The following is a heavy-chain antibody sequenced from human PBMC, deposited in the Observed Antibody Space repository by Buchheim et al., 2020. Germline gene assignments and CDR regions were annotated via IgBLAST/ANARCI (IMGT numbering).Heavy chain of an antibody. CDR1: GFTFSSYA. CDR3: ARDVNGYDFWSGYVKTYYYGMDV. V-gene: IGHV3-30-3*01. D-gene: IGHD3-3*01. Sequence: QVQLVESGGGVVQPGRSLRLSCAASGFTFSSYAMHWVRPAPGKGLEWVAVISYDGSNKYYADSVMGRFTISRNNSKNTLYLQMNSLRAEDTAVYYCARDVNGYDFWSGYVKTYYYGMDVWGQGT. J-gene: IGHJ6*02. CDR2: ISYDGSNK.